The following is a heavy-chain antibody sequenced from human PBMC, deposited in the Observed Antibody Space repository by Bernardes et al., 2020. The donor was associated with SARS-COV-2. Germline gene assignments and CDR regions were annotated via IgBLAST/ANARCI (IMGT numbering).Heavy chain of an antibody. CDR3: AREQWLAHYFDY. CDR1: GVSISSYF. D-gene: IGHD6-19*01. Sequence: SETLSLTCTVSGVSISSYFWTWIRQPPGKGLEWLGYFYHSGRTNYNPSLRSRLTISVDTSRNHFSLKLNSVTAADTAVYYCAREQWLAHYFDYWGQGILVTVSS. V-gene: IGHV4-59*01. CDR2: FYHSGRT. J-gene: IGHJ4*02.